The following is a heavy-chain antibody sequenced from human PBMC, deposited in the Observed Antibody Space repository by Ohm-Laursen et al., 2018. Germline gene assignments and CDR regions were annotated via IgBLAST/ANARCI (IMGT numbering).Heavy chain of an antibody. D-gene: IGHD6-19*01. CDR1: GFTFSSYS. Sequence: GSLRLSCSASGFTFSSYSMNWVRQAPGKGLEWVSYISSSSSTIYYADSVKGRFTISRNNAKNSLYLQMNSLRAEDTAVYYCARDDSGQFDLWGRGTLVTVSS. J-gene: IGHJ2*01. V-gene: IGHV3-48*01. CDR2: ISSSSSTI. CDR3: ARDDSGQFDL.